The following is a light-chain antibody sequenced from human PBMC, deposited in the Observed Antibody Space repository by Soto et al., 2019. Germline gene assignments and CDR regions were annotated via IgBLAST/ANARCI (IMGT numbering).Light chain of an antibody. J-gene: IGLJ2*01. V-gene: IGLV2-8*01. Sequence: QSVLTQPPSASGSPGQSVIISCTGTSSDVGGYNYVFWYQQHPGKAPKLLIYEVSQRPSGVPDRFSGSKSGNTASLTVSGLQADDEADYYCSSYAGSNHVVFGGGTKLTVL. CDR1: SSDVGGYNY. CDR3: SSYAGSNHVV. CDR2: EVS.